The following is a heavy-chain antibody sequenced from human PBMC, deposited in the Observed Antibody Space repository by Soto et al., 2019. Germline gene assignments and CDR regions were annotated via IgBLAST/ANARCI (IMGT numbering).Heavy chain of an antibody. J-gene: IGHJ4*02. CDR3: ASLVNGQHEYFDY. D-gene: IGHD6-13*01. CDR1: GGSISSRSYY. Sequence: SETLSLTGIVSGGSISSRSYYWVWIRQPPGKGLEWIGTISFSGSTYYGLSLKSRLTISVDTSRNHFSLKLSSVTAADTAVYYCASLVNGQHEYFDYWGQGALVTVSS. CDR2: ISFSGST. V-gene: IGHV4-39*02.